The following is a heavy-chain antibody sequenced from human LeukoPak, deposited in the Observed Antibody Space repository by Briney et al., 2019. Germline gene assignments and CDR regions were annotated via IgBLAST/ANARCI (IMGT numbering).Heavy chain of an antibody. Sequence: SETLSLTCTVSGVPISRSSYYWGWIRRPPGKGLEWVGSIYYSGSTYYNPSLKSRVTISVDTSKNQFSLKLSSVTAADTAVYYCARVPAGYSSPYYFDYWGQGTLVTVSS. CDR1: GVPISRSSYY. CDR3: ARVPAGYSSPYYFDY. D-gene: IGHD6-13*01. J-gene: IGHJ4*02. V-gene: IGHV4-39*07. CDR2: IYYSGST.